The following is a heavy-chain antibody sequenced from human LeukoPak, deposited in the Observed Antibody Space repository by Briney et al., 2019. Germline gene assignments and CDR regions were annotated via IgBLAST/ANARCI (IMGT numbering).Heavy chain of an antibody. CDR2: INPNSGDT. J-gene: IGHJ5*02. CDR1: GYTFTGYY. V-gene: IGHV1-2*02. Sequence: ASVKVSCKASGYTFTGYYIHWVRQAPGQGLEWMAWINPNSGDTGYAQKFQGRVTMTRDTSISTAYMELSSLKSDDTAVYYCARVPCLTSSCSPINWFDPWGQGALVAVSS. D-gene: IGHD6-13*01. CDR3: ARVPCLTSSCSPINWFDP.